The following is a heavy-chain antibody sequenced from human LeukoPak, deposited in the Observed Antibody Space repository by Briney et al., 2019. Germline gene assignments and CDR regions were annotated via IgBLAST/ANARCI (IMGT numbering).Heavy chain of an antibody. CDR1: GDSITAYY. Sequence: PSETLSLTCTVSGDSITAYYWNWVRQPPGKGLEWIGYIHYTGKNFYNPSLKSRITMSVDTSKNQFSLKLSSVTAADTAVYYCARGSYYDFWSGYLIPDNWFDPWGQGTLVTVSS. D-gene: IGHD3-3*01. CDR2: IHYTGKN. J-gene: IGHJ5*02. CDR3: ARGSYYDFWSGYLIPDNWFDP. V-gene: IGHV4-59*01.